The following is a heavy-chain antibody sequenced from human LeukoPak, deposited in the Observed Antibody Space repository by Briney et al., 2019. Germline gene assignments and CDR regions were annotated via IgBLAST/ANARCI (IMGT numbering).Heavy chain of an antibody. J-gene: IGHJ4*02. CDR1: GFTFSSYW. CDR2: IKRDGSEK. D-gene: IGHD2-2*01. CDR3: ARSTRSWIDY. V-gene: IGHV3-7*01. Sequence: HPGGSLRLSCAASGFTFSSYWMTWVRQAPGKGLEWVANIKRDGSEKHYVDSVKGRFTISRDNSKNALYLQMNSLRIEDTAVYYCARSTRSWIDYWGQGTLVTVSS.